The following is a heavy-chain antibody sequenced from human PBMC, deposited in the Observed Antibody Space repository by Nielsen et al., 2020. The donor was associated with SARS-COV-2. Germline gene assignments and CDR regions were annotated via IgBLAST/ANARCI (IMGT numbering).Heavy chain of an antibody. D-gene: IGHD1-26*01. V-gene: IGHV3-30-3*01. CDR2: ISYDGSNK. CDR1: GFTFSSYA. Sequence: GESLKISCAASGFTFSSYAMHWARQAPGKGLEWVAVISYDGSNKYYADSVKGRFTISRDNSKNTLYLQMNSLRAEDTAVYYCARDRRVGANQVNYYGMDVWGQGTTVTVSS. CDR3: ARDRRVGANQVNYYGMDV. J-gene: IGHJ6*02.